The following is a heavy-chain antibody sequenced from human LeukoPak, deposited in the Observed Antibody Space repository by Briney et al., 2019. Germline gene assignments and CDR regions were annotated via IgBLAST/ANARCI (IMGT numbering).Heavy chain of an antibody. Sequence: SETLSLTCAVYGGSFSGYYWSWIRQPPGKGLEWIGEINHSGSTNYNPSLKSRGTISVDTSKNQFSLKLSSVTAADTAVYYCATNDCSSTSCPDDYWGQGTLVTVSS. CDR2: INHSGST. D-gene: IGHD2-2*01. V-gene: IGHV4-34*01. J-gene: IGHJ4*02. CDR1: GGSFSGYY. CDR3: ATNDCSSTSCPDDY.